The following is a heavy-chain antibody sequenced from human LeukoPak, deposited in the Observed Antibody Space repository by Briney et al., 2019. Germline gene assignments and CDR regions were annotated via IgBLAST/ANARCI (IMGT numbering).Heavy chain of an antibody. CDR2: ISYDGSNK. V-gene: IGHV3-30*04. CDR1: GFIFSGYA. Sequence: PGGSLRLSCAASGFIFSGYAIHWVRQAPGKGLEWVSMISYDGSNKDYADSVKGRFTISRDNSKNAVYLQMNSLRAEDTAVYYCARWRYGMDVWGQGTTVTVSS. CDR3: ARWRYGMDV. J-gene: IGHJ6*02.